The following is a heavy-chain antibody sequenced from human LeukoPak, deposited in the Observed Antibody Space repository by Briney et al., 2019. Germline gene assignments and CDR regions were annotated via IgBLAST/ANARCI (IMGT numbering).Heavy chain of an antibody. CDR2: INSDGTTT. D-gene: IGHD1-20*01. CDR3: ARDLTS. J-gene: IGHJ4*02. V-gene: IGHV3-74*01. CDR1: GITFNNYW. Sequence: GSLRLSFAASGITFNNYWMHWIRQAPGKGLEWVSRINSDGTTTSYADSVRGRFTISRDNAKNTLCLQMNSLRAEDTAVYYCARDLTSWGQGTLVTVSS.